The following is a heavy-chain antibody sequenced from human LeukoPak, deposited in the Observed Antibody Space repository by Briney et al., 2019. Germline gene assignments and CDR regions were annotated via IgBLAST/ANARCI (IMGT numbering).Heavy chain of an antibody. D-gene: IGHD3-22*01. CDR3: AKDEKGYYHDTSGYPDAFDI. V-gene: IGHV1-3*01. CDR1: GYTFTTYA. Sequence: ASVKVSCKASGYTFTTYAMHWVRQAPGQRLEWMGWINAGNGNTKYSRKFQGRVTITRDTSTSTAYMELSSLRSEDTAVYYCAKDEKGYYHDTSGYPDAFDIWGQGTMVTVSS. CDR2: INAGNGNT. J-gene: IGHJ3*02.